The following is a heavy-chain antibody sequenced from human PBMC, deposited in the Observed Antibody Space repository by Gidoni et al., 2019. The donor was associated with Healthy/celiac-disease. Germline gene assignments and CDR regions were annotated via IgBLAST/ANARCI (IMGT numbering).Heavy chain of an antibody. V-gene: IGHV4-31*03. CDR1: RGSISSGGYY. J-gene: IGHJ4*02. CDR3: ARAQQLVPKSFDY. Sequence: QVQLQESGPGLVKPSQTLSLTCTVSRGSISSGGYYWSWIRPHPGKGLEWIGYIYYSGSTYYNPSLKSRVTISVDTSKNQFSLKLSSVTAADTAVYYCARAQQLVPKSFDYWGQGTLVTVSS. D-gene: IGHD6-13*01. CDR2: IYYSGST.